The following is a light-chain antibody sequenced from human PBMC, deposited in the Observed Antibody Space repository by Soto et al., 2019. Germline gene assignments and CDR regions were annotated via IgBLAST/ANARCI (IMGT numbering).Light chain of an antibody. J-gene: IGKJ1*01. Sequence: DIQMTQSPSTLSASVGDRVSITCRASQKPGKAPNLLIYQASNLETGVPSRFTGSGSGTEFTLTISSLQPDDLATYYCLQYQSYWTFGQGTKVEGK. V-gene: IGKV1-5*03. CDR3: LQYQSYWT. CDR2: QAS. CDR1: Q.